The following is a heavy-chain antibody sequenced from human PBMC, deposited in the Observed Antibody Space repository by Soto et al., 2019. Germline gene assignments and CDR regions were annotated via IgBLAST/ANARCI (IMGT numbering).Heavy chain of an antibody. D-gene: IGHD1-26*01. V-gene: IGHV5-51*01. J-gene: IGHJ4*02. CDR1: GYSFTSYW. Sequence: AGESLKISCKASGYSFTSYWIGWVRQMPGKGLGWMGIIYPGDSDTIYSPSFQGQVTISADKSISTAYLQWNSLKASDTAMYYCARPPYSASYYYFDQWGQGTPVTVSS. CDR3: ARPPYSASYYYFDQ. CDR2: IYPGDSDT.